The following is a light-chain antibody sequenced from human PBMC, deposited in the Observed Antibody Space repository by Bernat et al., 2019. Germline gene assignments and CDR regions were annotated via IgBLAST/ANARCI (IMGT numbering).Light chain of an antibody. CDR3: AACDDSLSAWV. CDR1: SSNIGSNY. V-gene: IGLV1-47*01. J-gene: IGLJ3*02. Sequence: QSVLTQPPSASGTPGQRVTISCSGSSSNIGSNYVYWYQQLPGTPPKLLIYRNNQRPSGVPDRFSGSKSGTSASLAISGLRSEVEADYYCAACDDSLSAWVFVGGTKLTVL. CDR2: RNN.